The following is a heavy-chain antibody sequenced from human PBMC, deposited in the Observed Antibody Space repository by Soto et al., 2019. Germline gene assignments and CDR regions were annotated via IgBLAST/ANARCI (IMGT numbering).Heavy chain of an antibody. Sequence: SETLSLTCTISGGSISGYYWTWIRQSPGKGLEYIGYVYNGNTNYNPSLNRRVNISVDTSKNQFSLKLSSVTAADTAVYYCARDQVEYYYGSGSFQNYYYGMDVWGQGTTVT. J-gene: IGHJ6*02. V-gene: IGHV4-4*08. CDR2: VYNGNT. D-gene: IGHD3-10*01. CDR3: ARDQVEYYYGSGSFQNYYYGMDV. CDR1: GGSISGYY.